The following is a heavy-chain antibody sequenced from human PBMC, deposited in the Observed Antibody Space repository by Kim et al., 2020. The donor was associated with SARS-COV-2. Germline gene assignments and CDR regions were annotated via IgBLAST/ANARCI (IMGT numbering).Heavy chain of an antibody. CDR2: IYYSGST. CDR3: ARGGTMVRGGMDV. D-gene: IGHD3-10*01. CDR1: GGSISSYY. V-gene: IGHV4-59*01. Sequence: SETLSLTCTVSGGSISSYYWSWIRQPPGKGLEWIGYIYYSGSTNYNPSLKSRVTISVDTSKNQFSLKLSSVTAADTAVYYCARGGTMVRGGMDVWGQGTT. J-gene: IGHJ6*02.